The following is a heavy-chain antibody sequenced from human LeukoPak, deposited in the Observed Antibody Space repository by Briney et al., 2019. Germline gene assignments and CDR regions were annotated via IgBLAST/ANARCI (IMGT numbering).Heavy chain of an antibody. CDR1: GFTFSSHW. V-gene: IGHV3-74*01. CDR3: AKGSSGWHLFDY. J-gene: IGHJ4*02. CDR2: IDSDGSTT. Sequence: GGSLRLSCAASGFTFSSHWMHWVRQVPGEGLVWVSSIDSDGSTTNYADSVKGRCTISRDNAKNSLYLQMNSLRAEDTALYYCAKGSSGWHLFDYWGQGTLVTVSS. D-gene: IGHD6-19*01.